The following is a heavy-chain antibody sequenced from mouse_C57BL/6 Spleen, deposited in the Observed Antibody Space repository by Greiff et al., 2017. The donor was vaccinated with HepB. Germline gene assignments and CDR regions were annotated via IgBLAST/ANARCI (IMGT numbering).Heavy chain of an antibody. CDR1: GYSFTGYY. V-gene: IGHV1-42*01. Sequence: EVQLQQSGPELVKPGASVKISCKASGYSFTGYYMNWVKQSPEKSLEWIGEINPSTGGTTYNQKFKAKATLTVDKSSSTAYMQLKSLTSEDSAVYYCARQDGYYGMDYWGQGTSVTVSS. CDR2: INPSTGGT. CDR3: ARQDGYYGMDY. J-gene: IGHJ4*01.